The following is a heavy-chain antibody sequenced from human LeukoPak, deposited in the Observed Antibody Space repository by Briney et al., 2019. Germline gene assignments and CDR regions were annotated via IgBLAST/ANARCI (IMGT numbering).Heavy chain of an antibody. CDR2: ISYDGSNK. J-gene: IGHJ3*02. CDR1: GFTFSSYG. V-gene: IGHV3-30*03. CDR3: AREPDAFDI. Sequence: GRSLRLSCAASGFTFSSYGMHWVRQAPGKGLEWVAVISYDGSNKYYADSVKGRFTISRDNAKNSLYLQMNSLRAEDTAVYYCAREPDAFDIWGQGTMVTVSS.